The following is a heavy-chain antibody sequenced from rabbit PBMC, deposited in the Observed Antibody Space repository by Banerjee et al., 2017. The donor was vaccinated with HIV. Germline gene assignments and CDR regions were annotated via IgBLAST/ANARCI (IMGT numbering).Heavy chain of an antibody. V-gene: IGHV1S40*01. D-gene: IGHD4-1*01. CDR3: ARSRPGEWYLDL. Sequence: QSLEESGGDLVKPGASLTLTCTASGFSFSYGYVMCWVRQAPGKGLEWIACINTISGDTVYANWAKGRFTISKTSSTTVTLQMTSLTAADTATYFCARSRPGEWYLDLWGPGTLVTV. J-gene: IGHJ4*01. CDR1: GFSFSYGYV. CDR2: INTISGDT.